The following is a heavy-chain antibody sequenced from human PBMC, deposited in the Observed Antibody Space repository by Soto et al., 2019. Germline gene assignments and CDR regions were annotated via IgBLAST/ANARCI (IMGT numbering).Heavy chain of an antibody. V-gene: IGHV3-21*01. CDR1: GFTFSRYT. Sequence: EVQLVESGGGLVKPGGSLRLSCAASGFTFSRYTMNWVRQAPGKGLQWVSSINSNSNYIHYADSLRGRFTISRDNAKSSLYLQMNSLRAEDTAVYYCARDILATMGGLHDYWGQGTLVTVSS. CDR3: ARDILATMGGLHDY. J-gene: IGHJ4*02. CDR2: INSNSNYI. D-gene: IGHD1-26*01.